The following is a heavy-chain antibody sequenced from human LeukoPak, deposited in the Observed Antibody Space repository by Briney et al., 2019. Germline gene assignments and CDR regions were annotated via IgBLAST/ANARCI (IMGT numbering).Heavy chain of an antibody. J-gene: IGHJ4*02. V-gene: IGHV1-69*05. Sequence: SVKVSCKASGGTFSSYAISWVRQAPGQGLEWMGRIIPTFGTANYAQKFQGRVTITTDESTSTAYMELSSLRSEDTAVYYCARATVAGTELFDYWGQGTLVTVSS. CDR2: IIPTFGTA. CDR1: GGTFSSYA. D-gene: IGHD6-19*01. CDR3: ARATVAGTELFDY.